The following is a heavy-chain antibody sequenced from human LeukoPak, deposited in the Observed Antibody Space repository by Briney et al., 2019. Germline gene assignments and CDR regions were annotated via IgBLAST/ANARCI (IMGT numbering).Heavy chain of an antibody. Sequence: SETLSLTCTVSGGSISSSSYYWGWIRQPPGKGLEWIGSIYYSGSTYYNPSLKSRVTISVDTSKNQFSLKLSSVTAADTAVYYCARGRGHIVGVTGELSPDAFDIWGQGTMVTVSS. CDR1: GGSISSSSYY. V-gene: IGHV4-39*07. D-gene: IGHD2-21*02. CDR2: IYYSGST. J-gene: IGHJ3*02. CDR3: ARGRGHIVGVTGELSPDAFDI.